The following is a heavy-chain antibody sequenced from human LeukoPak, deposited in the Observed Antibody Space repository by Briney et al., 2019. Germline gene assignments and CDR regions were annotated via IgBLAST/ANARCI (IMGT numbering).Heavy chain of an antibody. CDR2: IYHSGST. V-gene: IGHV4-38-2*02. Sequence: KPSETLSLTCTVSGYSISSGYYWGWIRQPPGKGLEWIGSIYHSGSTYYNPSLKSRVTISVDTSKNQFSLKLSSVTAADTAVYYCARDRGVIGLDAFDIWGQGTMVTVSS. CDR1: GYSISSGYY. D-gene: IGHD3-10*01. CDR3: ARDRGVIGLDAFDI. J-gene: IGHJ3*02.